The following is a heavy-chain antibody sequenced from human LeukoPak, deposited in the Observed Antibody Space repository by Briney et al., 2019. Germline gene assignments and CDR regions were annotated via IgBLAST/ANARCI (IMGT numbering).Heavy chain of an antibody. V-gene: IGHV1-8*02. Sequence: GASVKVSCKASGYTFTSYDINWVRQATGQGLEWMRWMNPNSGNTGYAQKFQGRVTMTRNTSISTAYMELSSLRSEDTAVYYCAIRKYFRSASCYFDAFDIWGQGTMVTVSS. D-gene: IGHD2-2*01. CDR3: AIRKYFRSASCYFDAFDI. CDR2: MNPNSGNT. J-gene: IGHJ3*02. CDR1: GYTFTSYD.